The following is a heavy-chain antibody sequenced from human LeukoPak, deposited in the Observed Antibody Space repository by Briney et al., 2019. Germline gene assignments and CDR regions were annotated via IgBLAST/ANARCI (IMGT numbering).Heavy chain of an antibody. V-gene: IGHV1-69*13. J-gene: IGHJ3*02. CDR3: ARGPLWSSDLLGAFDI. CDR2: IIPIFGTA. CDR1: GGTFSSYA. Sequence: SVKVSCKASGGTFSSYAISWVRQAPGQGLEWMGGIIPIFGTANYAQKFQGRVTITADGSTSTAYMELSSLRSEDTAVYYCARGPLWSSDLLGAFDIWGQGTMVTVSS. D-gene: IGHD3-3*01.